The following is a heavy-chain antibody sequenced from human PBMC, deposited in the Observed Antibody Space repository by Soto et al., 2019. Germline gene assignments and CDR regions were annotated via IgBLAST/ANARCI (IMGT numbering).Heavy chain of an antibody. CDR3: ASPLWFGELPTYYYYYGMDV. CDR1: GFTFSSYA. V-gene: IGHV3-30-3*01. D-gene: IGHD3-10*01. Sequence: GGSLRLSCAASGFTFSSYAMHWVRQAPGKGLEWVAVISYDGSNKYYADSVKGRFTISRDNSKNTLYLQMNSLRAEDTAVYYCASPLWFGELPTYYYYYGMDVWGQGTTVTVSS. CDR2: ISYDGSNK. J-gene: IGHJ6*02.